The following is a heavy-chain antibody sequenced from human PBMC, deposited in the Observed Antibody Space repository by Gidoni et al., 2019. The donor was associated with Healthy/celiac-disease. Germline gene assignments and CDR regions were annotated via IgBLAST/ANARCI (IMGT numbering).Heavy chain of an antibody. CDR2: RWYDGSNE. D-gene: IGHD1-26*01. CDR3: ARDLPWDLRSQRRAAFDI. CDR1: GWTVSSYG. Sequence: QVQLVESGGGVLQPGRSLRPACAACGWTVSSYGMHWVRQAPGKGLGWVACRWYDGSNEYYADSVEGRVTIARDDSKNTLYLQRNSLRAEDTAVYYCARDLPWDLRSQRRAAFDIWGQGTMVTVSS. J-gene: IGHJ3*02. V-gene: IGHV3-33*01.